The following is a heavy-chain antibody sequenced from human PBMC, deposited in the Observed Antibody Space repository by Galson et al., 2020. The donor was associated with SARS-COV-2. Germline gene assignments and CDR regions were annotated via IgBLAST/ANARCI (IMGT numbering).Heavy chain of an antibody. Sequence: GESLKISCVASGFTFSSYWMSWVRQAPGKGLEWVANIKEDGSEKYYVDSVKGRCTISRDNAKNSLYLQMNSLRAEDTAVYYCAKVGYGGAFWDYWGRGTLVTVSS. CDR2: IKEDGSEK. CDR1: GFTFSSYW. V-gene: IGHV3-7*01. J-gene: IGHJ4*02. CDR3: AKVGYGGAFWDY. D-gene: IGHD4-17*01.